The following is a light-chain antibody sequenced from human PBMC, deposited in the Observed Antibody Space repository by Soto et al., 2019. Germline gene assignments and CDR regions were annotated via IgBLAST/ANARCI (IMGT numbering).Light chain of an antibody. V-gene: IGKV1-39*01. Sequence: DIQMTQSPSSLSASVGDRVTITCRASESISRHLNWYQQKPGKAPNLLIYAASSLQNGVPSRFSGSGSGTDFTLIISNLQPEDFATYYYQQSYSTLSITFGQGTRLEIK. J-gene: IGKJ5*01. CDR3: QQSYSTLSIT. CDR1: ESISRH. CDR2: AAS.